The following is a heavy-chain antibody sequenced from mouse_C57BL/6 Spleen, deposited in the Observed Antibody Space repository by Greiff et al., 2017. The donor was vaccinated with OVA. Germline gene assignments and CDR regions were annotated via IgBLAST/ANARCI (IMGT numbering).Heavy chain of an antibody. CDR2: IYPGDGDT. CDR3: ARSGGSSYGYFDV. D-gene: IGHD1-1*01. J-gene: IGHJ1*03. V-gene: IGHV1-82*01. Sequence: VQLQESGPELVKPGASVKISCKASGYAFSSSWMNWVKQRPGKGLEWIGRIYPGDGDTNYNGKFKGKATLTADKSSSTAYMQLSSLTSEDSAVYFCARSGGSSYGYFDVWGTGTTVTVSS. CDR1: GYAFSSSW.